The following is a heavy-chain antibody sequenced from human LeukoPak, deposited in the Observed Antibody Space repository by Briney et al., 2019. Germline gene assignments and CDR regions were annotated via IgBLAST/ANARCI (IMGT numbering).Heavy chain of an antibody. V-gene: IGHV3-23*01. CDR3: AKDQKSIAATGYDY. Sequence: GGSLRRSCAASGFTFANYAMSWVRQGQGKGLEWVSTISGSGGSTYYADSVKGRFTISRDNSKNTLFLQMNSLRADDTAVYFCAKDQKSIAATGYDYWGQGTLVTVSS. D-gene: IGHD6-13*01. CDR2: ISGSGGST. CDR1: GFTFANYA. J-gene: IGHJ4*02.